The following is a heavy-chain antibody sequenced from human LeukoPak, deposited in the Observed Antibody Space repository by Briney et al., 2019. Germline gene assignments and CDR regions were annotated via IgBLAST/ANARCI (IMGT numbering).Heavy chain of an antibody. V-gene: IGHV4-34*01. J-gene: IGHJ4*02. CDR1: GGSFSGYY. CDR3: ARKENVYYYFDY. Sequence: SETLSLTCAVYGGSFSGYYWSWIRQPPGKGLEWIGEINRSGSTNYNPSLKSRVTISVDTSKNQFSLKLSSVTAADTAVYYCARKENVYYYFDYWGQGTLVTVSS. CDR2: INRSGST. D-gene: IGHD3-10*01.